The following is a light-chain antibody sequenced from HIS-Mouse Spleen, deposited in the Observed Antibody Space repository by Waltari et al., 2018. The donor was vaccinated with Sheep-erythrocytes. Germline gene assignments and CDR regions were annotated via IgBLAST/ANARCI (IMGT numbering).Light chain of an antibody. CDR2: LGS. Sequence: DIVMTQSPLSLPVTPGEPASISCRSSQSLLHSNGYNYLDWYLQKPGQSPQLLIYLGSNRASGVPDRFSGSGSGTDFTLKISRVEAEDVGVYYCQQYYSTPPSITFGQGTRLEIK. J-gene: IGKJ5*01. CDR1: QSLLHSNGYNY. V-gene: IGKV2-28*01. CDR3: QQYYSTPPSIT.